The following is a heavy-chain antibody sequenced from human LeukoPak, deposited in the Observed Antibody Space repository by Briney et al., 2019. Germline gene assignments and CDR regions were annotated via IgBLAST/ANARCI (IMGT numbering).Heavy chain of an antibody. CDR1: GYSFTSYW. D-gene: IGHD2-15*01. CDR3: AGLIGYCSGGSCPLGPYYFDY. V-gene: IGHV5-51*01. Sequence: RGESLKISCKGSGYSFTSYWICWVRQMPGKGLEWMGIIYPGDSDTRYSPSFQGQVTISADKSISTAYLQWSSLKASDTAMYYCAGLIGYCSGGSCPLGPYYFDYWGQGTLVTVSS. CDR2: IYPGDSDT. J-gene: IGHJ4*02.